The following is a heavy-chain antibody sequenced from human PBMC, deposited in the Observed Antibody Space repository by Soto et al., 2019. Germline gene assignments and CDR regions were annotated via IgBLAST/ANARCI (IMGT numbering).Heavy chain of an antibody. CDR1: GITFSSYA. D-gene: IGHD1-26*01. V-gene: IGHV3-23*01. CDR3: AKESVRDLVGELDY. Sequence: EVQLLESGGGLGQPGGSLRLSCAVSGITFSSYALSWVRQAPGKGLEWVSAISGSGDTTYYADSVKGRFTISRDNAKNTLYLQMNSLRPEDTAVFYCAKESVRDLVGELDYWGQGTLFTVSS. J-gene: IGHJ4*02. CDR2: ISGSGDTT.